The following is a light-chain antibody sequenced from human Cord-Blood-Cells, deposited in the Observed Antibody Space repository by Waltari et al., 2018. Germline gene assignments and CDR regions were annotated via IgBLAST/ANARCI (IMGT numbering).Light chain of an antibody. Sequence: QSALTQPRSVYGSPGQSVPISCPGTSSDVGGQTYVSGYQQRPGKAPKLMIYDVSKRPSGVPDRFSGSKSGNTASLTISGLQAEDEADYYCCSYAGSYTFVFGTGTKVTVL. J-gene: IGLJ1*01. CDR3: CSYAGSYTFV. CDR2: DVS. CDR1: SSDVGGQTY. V-gene: IGLV2-11*01.